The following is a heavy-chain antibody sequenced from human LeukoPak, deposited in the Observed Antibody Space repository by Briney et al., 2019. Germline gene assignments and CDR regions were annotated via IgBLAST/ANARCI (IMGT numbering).Heavy chain of an antibody. D-gene: IGHD1-26*01. CDR2: ISWNSGSI. Sequence: GGSLRLSCAASGFTFSSYAMTWVRQAPGKGLEWVSGISWNSGSIGYADSVKGRFTISRDNAKNSLYLQMNSLRADDTALYFCARGGTHHGFGYWGQGSLVTVSS. CDR1: GFTFSSYA. J-gene: IGHJ4*02. V-gene: IGHV3-9*01. CDR3: ARGGTHHGFGY.